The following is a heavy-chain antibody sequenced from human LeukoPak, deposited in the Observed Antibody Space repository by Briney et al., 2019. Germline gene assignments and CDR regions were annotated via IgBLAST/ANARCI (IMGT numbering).Heavy chain of an antibody. J-gene: IGHJ4*02. V-gene: IGHV4-34*01. D-gene: IGHD3-16*02. CDR1: GGSFSGYY. CDR2: INHSGST. CDR3: ARHRIMITFGGVIVPVYFDY. Sequence: SETLSLTCALYGGSFSGYYWSWIRQPPGKGLEWIGEINHSGSTNYNPSLKSRVTISVDTSKNQFSLKLSSVTAADTAVYYCARHRIMITFGGVIVPVYFDYWGQGTLVTVSS.